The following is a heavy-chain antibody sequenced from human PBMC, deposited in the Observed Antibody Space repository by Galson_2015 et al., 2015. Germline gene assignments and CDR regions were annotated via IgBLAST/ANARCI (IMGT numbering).Heavy chain of an antibody. Sequence: SLRLSCAASGFTFSNFGMHWVRHAPGKGLVWVSHINAAGSGTVYADSVKGRFTISRDNAKNTLYLEMNSLRAEDTAVYYCARTAYYNNMDVWGQGTTVTVSS. CDR1: GFTFSNFG. CDR3: ARTAYYNNMDV. J-gene: IGHJ6*02. CDR2: INAAGSGT. V-gene: IGHV3-74*01.